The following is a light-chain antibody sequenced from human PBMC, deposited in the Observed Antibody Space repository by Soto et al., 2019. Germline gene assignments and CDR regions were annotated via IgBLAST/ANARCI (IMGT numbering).Light chain of an antibody. CDR1: QGISNY. V-gene: IGKV1-27*01. CDR2: AAS. J-gene: IGKJ1*01. Sequence: DIQMTQSPSSLSASVGDRVTITCRASQGISNYLAWYQQKPGKVPKLLIYAASTLQSGVPCRFSGSGSGTYFTLTISRLQPEDVATYYWQKYNSAPRTFGQGTKVEIK. CDR3: QKYNSAPRT.